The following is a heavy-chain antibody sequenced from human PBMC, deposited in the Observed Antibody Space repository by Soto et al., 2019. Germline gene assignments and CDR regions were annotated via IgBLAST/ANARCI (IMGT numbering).Heavy chain of an antibody. Sequence: GRSLRLSSAASGFRFEDYSMYSVRQAPGKGLEWVSGISWNSGNKGYADSVKGRFTISRDNAKNSLYLQMNSLRAEDTAFYYCEKDMSLPGDSTFFDYWGQGTLDTVSS. CDR3: EKDMSLPGDSTFFDY. CDR2: ISWNSGNK. J-gene: IGHJ4*02. D-gene: IGHD7-27*01. CDR1: GFRFEDYS. V-gene: IGHV3-9*01.